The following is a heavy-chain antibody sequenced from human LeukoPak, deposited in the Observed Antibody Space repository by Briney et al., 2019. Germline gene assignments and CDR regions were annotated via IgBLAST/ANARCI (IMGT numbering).Heavy chain of an antibody. D-gene: IGHD2-15*01. V-gene: IGHV3-23*01. Sequence: GGSLGLPCAASGLTFSGSAMSWVRQAPGKGLEWVSLISGSGNSTYYADSVKGRFTISRDNSKNTLYLQMNSLRAEDTAVYYCAKVLVLVSANRYYFDYWGQGTLVTVSS. J-gene: IGHJ4*02. CDR2: ISGSGNST. CDR3: AKVLVLVSANRYYFDY. CDR1: GLTFSGSA.